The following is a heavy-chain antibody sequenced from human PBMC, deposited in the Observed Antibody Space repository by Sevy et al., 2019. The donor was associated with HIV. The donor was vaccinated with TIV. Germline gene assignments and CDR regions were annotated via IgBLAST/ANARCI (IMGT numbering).Heavy chain of an antibody. J-gene: IGHJ4*02. V-gene: IGHV1-2*02. Sequence: ASVNVSCKASGYTFTGYYMHWVRQAPGQGLEWMGWINPNSGGTNYAQKFQGRVTMTRDTSISTAYMELSRLRSDDTAVYYCARGIQLPIVVVPAALDYWGQGTLVTVSS. D-gene: IGHD2-2*01. CDR3: ARGIQLPIVVVPAALDY. CDR1: GYTFTGYY. CDR2: INPNSGGT.